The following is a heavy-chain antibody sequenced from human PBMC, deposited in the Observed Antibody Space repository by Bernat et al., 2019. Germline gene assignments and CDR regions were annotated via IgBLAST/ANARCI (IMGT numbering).Heavy chain of an antibody. V-gene: IGHV3-15*07. J-gene: IGHJ4*02. CDR2: VKSKDEGVTP. Sequence: VQLVESGGGVVQPGRSLRLSCAASGFTFSSYAMHWVRQAPGMGLEWVGRVKSKDEGVTPDYAAPVKGRFIISRDDSKKTFYLQMNSLKTDDTAVYYCTADVPDWNPLGFDYWGQGTLVTVSS. CDR1: GFTFSSYA. D-gene: IGHD1-1*01. CDR3: TADVPDWNPLGFDY.